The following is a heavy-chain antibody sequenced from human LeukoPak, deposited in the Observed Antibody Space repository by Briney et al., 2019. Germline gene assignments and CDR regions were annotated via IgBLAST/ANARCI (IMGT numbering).Heavy chain of an antibody. D-gene: IGHD3-22*01. CDR1: GGTFSSYA. CDR2: IIPIFGTA. J-gene: IGHJ4*02. Sequence: GASVKVSCKASGGTFSSYAISWVRQAPGQGLEWMGGIIPIFGTANYAQKFQGRVTITADESTSTAYMGLSSLRSEDTAVYYCARAVLYYYDSSGYFDYWGQGTLVTVSS. CDR3: ARAVLYYYDSSGYFDY. V-gene: IGHV1-69*01.